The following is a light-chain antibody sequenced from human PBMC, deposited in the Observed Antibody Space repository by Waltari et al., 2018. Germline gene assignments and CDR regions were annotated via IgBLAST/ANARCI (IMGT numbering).Light chain of an antibody. CDR1: QYVKHN. Sequence: DIQMTQSPSTLPASVGDRVTITCRASQYVKHNLAWFQQKPGKAPKVLIQKASMLESGVPARFSGSGFGTEFMLSISSLQPDDFATYYCQEYDSLPITFGGGTKVEIK. CDR2: KAS. V-gene: IGKV1-5*03. J-gene: IGKJ4*01. CDR3: QEYDSLPIT.